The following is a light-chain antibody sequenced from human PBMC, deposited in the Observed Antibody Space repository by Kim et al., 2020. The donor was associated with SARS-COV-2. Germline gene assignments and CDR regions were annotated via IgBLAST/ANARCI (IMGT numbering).Light chain of an antibody. CDR2: RNN. J-gene: IGLJ3*02. V-gene: IGLV1-47*01. Sequence: ELTQPPSASGTPGQRVTISCSGSSSNIGSNYVYWYQQLPGTDPKLLIYRNNQRPSGVPDRFSGSKSGTSASLAISGLRSEDEADYYCAAWDDSLSVVFGGGTQLTVL. CDR3: AAWDDSLSVV. CDR1: SSNIGSNY.